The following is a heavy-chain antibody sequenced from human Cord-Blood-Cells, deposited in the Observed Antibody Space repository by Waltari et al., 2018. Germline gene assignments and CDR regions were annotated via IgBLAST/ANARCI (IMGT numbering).Heavy chain of an antibody. CDR2: ISSSSSTI. CDR1: GFTFLSYR. CDR3: ARETVGESDY. J-gene: IGHJ4*02. D-gene: IGHD1-26*01. V-gene: IGHV3-48*02. Sequence: EVQLVESGGGLVQPGGCLRLPCAASGFTFLSYRLNGVRQAPGKGLEWVSYISSSSSTIYYADSVKGRFTISRDNAKNSLYLQMNSLRDEDTAVYYCARETVGESDYWGQGTLVTVSS.